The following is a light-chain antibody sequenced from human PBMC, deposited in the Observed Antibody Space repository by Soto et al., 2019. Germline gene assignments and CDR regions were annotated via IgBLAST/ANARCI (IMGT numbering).Light chain of an antibody. V-gene: IGKV3-20*01. CDR1: QSVSSL. Sequence: EIVLTQSPATLSLSPGERATLSCRASQSVSSLLAWYQQNPGQAPRLLISGTSSRATGIPDRFSGSGSGADFTLTISRLEPEDFAVYYCQQYGNSPVFTFGPGTKVDIK. J-gene: IGKJ3*01. CDR2: GTS. CDR3: QQYGNSPVFT.